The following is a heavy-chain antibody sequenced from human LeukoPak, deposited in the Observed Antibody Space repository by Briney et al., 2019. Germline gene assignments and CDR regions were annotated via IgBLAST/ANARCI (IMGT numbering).Heavy chain of an antibody. D-gene: IGHD2-2*01. Sequence: SETLSLTCTVSGGSISSGGYYWSWIRQHPGKGLEWIGYIYYSGSTYYNPSLKSRVTISVDTSKNQFPLKLSSVTAADTAVYYCASLGVVPAAIDYWGQGTLVTVSS. CDR3: ASLGVVPAAIDY. J-gene: IGHJ4*02. V-gene: IGHV4-31*03. CDR2: IYYSGST. CDR1: GGSISSGGYY.